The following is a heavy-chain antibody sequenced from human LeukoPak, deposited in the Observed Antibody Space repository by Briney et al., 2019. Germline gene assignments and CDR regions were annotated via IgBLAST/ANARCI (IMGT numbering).Heavy chain of an antibody. Sequence: RGALRVSRAASGFTFSRSLVSWVRPGPREGLGWGANIKKNGSEKYYVDSVKGRFTISSDNARNSLYLQMNSLRVEDTAVYYCAREALRDYYDAFDIWGQGTMVTVSS. V-gene: IGHV3-7*01. CDR3: AREALRDYYDAFDI. J-gene: IGHJ3*02. CDR1: GFTFSRSL. CDR2: IKKNGSEK. D-gene: IGHD3-10*01.